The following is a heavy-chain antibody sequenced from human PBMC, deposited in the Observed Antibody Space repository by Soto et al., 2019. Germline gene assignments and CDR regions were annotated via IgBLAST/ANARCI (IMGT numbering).Heavy chain of an antibody. Sequence: EVQLLESGGGLVQPGGSLRLSCAVSGFTFSSHAMSWVRQAPGKGLECVSSITGSGDSTYYADSVKGRFTISRDKSKSTLYLQMNSLRAEDTAVYDCAKDLQFSGWLSAQTFDYWGQGTQVTVSS. J-gene: IGHJ4*02. V-gene: IGHV3-23*01. CDR3: AKDLQFSGWLSAQTFDY. CDR1: GFTFSSHA. CDR2: ITGSGDST. D-gene: IGHD6-19*01.